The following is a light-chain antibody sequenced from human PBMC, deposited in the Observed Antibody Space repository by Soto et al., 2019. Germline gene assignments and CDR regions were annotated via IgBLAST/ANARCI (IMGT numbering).Light chain of an antibody. V-gene: IGKV3-11*01. CDR1: QSISSS. CDR2: DAS. J-gene: IGKJ5*01. Sequence: IVLTQSPTTLSLWPGETAVLSCRASQSISSSLSWYQQRPGQAPRLLIYDASNRAPGIPARFSGSGSGTVFTLTISSLEPEDFALYYCQLRSSWITFGQGTRLEIE. CDR3: QLRSSWIT.